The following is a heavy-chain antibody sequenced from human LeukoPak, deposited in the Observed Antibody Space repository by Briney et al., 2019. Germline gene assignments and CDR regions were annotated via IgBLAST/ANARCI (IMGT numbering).Heavy chain of an antibody. J-gene: IGHJ6*03. Sequence: ASVTVSCKASGYTFTSYDINWVRQAPGQGLEWMGWMNPNSGSTGYAQKFQGRVTMTTNTSISTAYMELSSLRSEDTAVYYCARGGSSGLLYYYYMDVWGKGTTVTISS. D-gene: IGHD3-22*01. V-gene: IGHV1-8*01. CDR3: ARGGSSGLLYYYYMDV. CDR2: MNPNSGST. CDR1: GYTFTSYD.